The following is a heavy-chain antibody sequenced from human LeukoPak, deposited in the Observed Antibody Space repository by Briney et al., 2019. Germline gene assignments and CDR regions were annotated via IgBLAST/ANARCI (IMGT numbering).Heavy chain of an antibody. CDR1: GSSFTSYW. Sequence: KHGESLQISCQGSGSSFTSYWIGWVRQMPGKGLEWMGIIYPGDSDTRYSPSFQGQVTISADKSISTAYLQWSSLKASDTAMYYCARYYYGSGTQVNWFDHWGQGTLVTVSS. CDR3: ARYYYGSGTQVNWFDH. CDR2: IYPGDSDT. D-gene: IGHD3-10*01. V-gene: IGHV5-51*01. J-gene: IGHJ5*02.